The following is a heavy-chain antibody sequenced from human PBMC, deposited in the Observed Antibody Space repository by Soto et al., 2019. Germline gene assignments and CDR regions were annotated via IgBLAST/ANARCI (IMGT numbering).Heavy chain of an antibody. CDR1: GASVNSPPYS. J-gene: IGHJ4*02. Sequence: QILLQESGPGLVKPSETLSLICAVSGASVNSPPYSWTWVRQPPGKGLEWIGYVHNRGSTKYDPSFQSRVSISLDTSKNHFSLRLTAVTAADAAVYYCLAADYGGIFDYLGQGTLVSVSS. D-gene: IGHD4-17*01. CDR2: VHNRGST. V-gene: IGHV4-61*03. CDR3: LAADYGGIFDY.